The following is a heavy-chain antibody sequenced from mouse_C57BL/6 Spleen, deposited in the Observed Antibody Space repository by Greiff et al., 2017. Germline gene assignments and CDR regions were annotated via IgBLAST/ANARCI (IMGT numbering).Heavy chain of an antibody. CDR3: ARSLYYYGTFDY. CDR2: IDPSDSYT. CDR1: GYTFTSYW. Sequence: VQLQQPGAELVMPGASVKLSCKASGYTFTSYWMHWVKQRPGQGLEWIGEIDPSDSYTNYNQKFKGKSTLTVDKSSSTAYMQLSSLTSEDSAVYYCARSLYYYGTFDYWCQGTTLTVSS. J-gene: IGHJ2*01. D-gene: IGHD1-1*01. V-gene: IGHV1-69*01.